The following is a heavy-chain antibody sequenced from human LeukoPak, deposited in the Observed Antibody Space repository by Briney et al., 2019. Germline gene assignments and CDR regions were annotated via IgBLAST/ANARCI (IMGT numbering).Heavy chain of an antibody. Sequence: GASVKVSCKASGGTFSSYAISWVRQAPGQGLEWMGRIIPILGIANYAQKFQGRVTITADKSTSTAYMELSSLRSEDTAVYYCARDYYDSSGYYPLGFDYWGQGTLVTVSS. CDR1: GGTFSSYA. J-gene: IGHJ4*02. D-gene: IGHD3-22*01. V-gene: IGHV1-69*04. CDR3: ARDYYDSSGYYPLGFDY. CDR2: IIPILGIA.